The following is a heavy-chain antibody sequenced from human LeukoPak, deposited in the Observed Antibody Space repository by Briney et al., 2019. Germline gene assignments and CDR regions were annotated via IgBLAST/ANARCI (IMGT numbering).Heavy chain of an antibody. Sequence: KPGGSLGLSCAAAGFTFSSYSMNWVRQAPGKGLEWVSSISSSSSYIYYADSVKGRFTISRDNAKNSLYLQMNSLRAEDTAVYYCARATTSITMIVVATKPFDYWGQGTLVTVSS. V-gene: IGHV3-21*01. CDR1: GFTFSSYS. J-gene: IGHJ4*02. CDR2: ISSSSSYI. CDR3: ARATTSITMIVVATKPFDY. D-gene: IGHD3-22*01.